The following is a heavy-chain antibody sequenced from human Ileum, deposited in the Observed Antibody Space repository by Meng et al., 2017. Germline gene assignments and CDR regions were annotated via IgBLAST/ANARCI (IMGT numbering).Heavy chain of an antibody. Sequence: SVKVSCKASGGTFSSYTITWVRQAPGQGLEWMGRIISILDITNYAQNFQGRVTITADKSTSTAYMELRGLKSEGAAIYYCAACPAGTYDTDLRDSWGQGTLVTVSS. V-gene: IGHV1-69*02. J-gene: IGHJ4*03. D-gene: IGHD1-1*01. CDR3: AACPAGTYDTDLRDS. CDR1: GGTFSSYT. CDR2: IISILDIT.